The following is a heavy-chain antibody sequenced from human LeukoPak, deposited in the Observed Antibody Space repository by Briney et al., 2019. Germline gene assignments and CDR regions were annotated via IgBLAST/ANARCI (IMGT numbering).Heavy chain of an antibody. D-gene: IGHD3-10*01. Sequence: SETLSLTCAVYGGSFSGYYWSWIRQPPGKGLEWIGEINHSRSTNYNPSLKSRVTISVDTSKNQFSLKLSSVTAADTAVYSCARGSIYGSGYYFDYWGQGTLVTVSS. J-gene: IGHJ4*02. CDR1: GGSFSGYY. CDR2: INHSRST. CDR3: ARGSIYGSGYYFDY. V-gene: IGHV4-34*01.